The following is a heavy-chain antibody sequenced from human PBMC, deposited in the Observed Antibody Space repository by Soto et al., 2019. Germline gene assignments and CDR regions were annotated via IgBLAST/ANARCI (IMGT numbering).Heavy chain of an antibody. D-gene: IGHD2-15*01. CDR2: ISYSGST. CDR1: GGSISSGGYY. V-gene: IGHV4-61*08. J-gene: IGHJ4*02. Sequence: LSLTCTVSGGSISSGGYYWTWIRQPPGKGLEWIGYISYSGSTNYNPSLKSRVTISLDTSNKQFSLKLSSVTAADTAVYYCARGSDGDYSVYWCQGILVNVS. CDR3: ARGSDGDYSVY.